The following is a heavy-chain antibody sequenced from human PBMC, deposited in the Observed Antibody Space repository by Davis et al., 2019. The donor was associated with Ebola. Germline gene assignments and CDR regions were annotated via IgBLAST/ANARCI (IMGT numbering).Heavy chain of an antibody. V-gene: IGHV1-69*13. CDR1: GYTFTSYY. J-gene: IGHJ6*02. CDR3: ARFRGNPGYYYYGMDV. CDR2: IIPIFGTA. D-gene: IGHD1-14*01. Sequence: AASVKVSCKASGYTFTSYYMHWVRQAPGQGLEWMGGIIPIFGTANYAQKFQGRVTITADESTSTAYMELSSLRSEDTAVYYCARFRGNPGYYYYGMDVWGQGTTVTVSS.